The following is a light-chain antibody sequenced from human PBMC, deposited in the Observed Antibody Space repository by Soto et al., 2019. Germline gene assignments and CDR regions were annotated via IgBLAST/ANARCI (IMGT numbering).Light chain of an antibody. CDR3: QQYDNLLPWT. CDR2: DAS. V-gene: IGKV1-33*01. CDR1: QDISNH. Sequence: DIQMTQSPSSLSASVGDRVTITCQASQDISNHLNWYQQKPWKAPKLLIYDASNLETGVPSRFSGSGSATDFTFTISSLQPEDIATYYCQQYDNLLPWTFGQGTKVQI. J-gene: IGKJ1*01.